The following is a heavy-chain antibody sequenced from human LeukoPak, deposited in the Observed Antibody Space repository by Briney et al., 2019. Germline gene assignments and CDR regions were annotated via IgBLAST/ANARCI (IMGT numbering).Heavy chain of an antibody. CDR3: TALGIAAAGMDY. Sequence: GGSLRLSCAAAGFTVSGSAIHWVRQAAGKGLEWLRRIRSKANTYATAYGASVEGRFTISRDDSKNTAYLQMNSLITEDTAVYFCTALGIAAAGMDYWGQGTLVTVSS. J-gene: IGHJ4*02. V-gene: IGHV3-73*01. D-gene: IGHD6-13*01. CDR2: IRSKANTYAT. CDR1: GFTVSGSA.